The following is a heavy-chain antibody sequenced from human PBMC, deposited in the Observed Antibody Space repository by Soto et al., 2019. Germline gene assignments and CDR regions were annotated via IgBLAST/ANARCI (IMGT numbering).Heavy chain of an antibody. CDR1: GFTFSSYA. Sequence: GGSLRLSCAASGFTFSSYAMHWVRQAPGKGLEWVAVISYDGSNKYYADSVKGRFTISRDNSKNTLYLQMNSLRSEDTAVYYCARDPSSGWYYFDYWGQGTLVTVSS. CDR3: ARDPSSGWYYFDY. D-gene: IGHD6-19*01. J-gene: IGHJ4*02. CDR2: ISYDGSNK. V-gene: IGHV3-30-3*01.